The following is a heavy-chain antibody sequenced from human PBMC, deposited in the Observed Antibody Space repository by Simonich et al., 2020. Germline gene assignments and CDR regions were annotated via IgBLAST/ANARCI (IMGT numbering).Heavy chain of an antibody. V-gene: IGHV3-33*01. CDR1: GFTFSSYG. CDR3: ARAYSSSWYNWFDP. Sequence: QVQLVESGGGVVQPGRSLRLSCAASGFTFSSYGMHWVRRAPGKGLEWVAVRWYDGSNKYYADSVKGRFTISRDNSKNTLYLQMNSLRAEDTAVYYCARAYSSSWYNWFDPWGQGTLVTVSS. J-gene: IGHJ5*02. CDR2: RWYDGSNK. D-gene: IGHD6-13*01.